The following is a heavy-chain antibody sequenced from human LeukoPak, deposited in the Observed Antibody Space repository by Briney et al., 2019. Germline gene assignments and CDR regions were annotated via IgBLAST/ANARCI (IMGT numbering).Heavy chain of an antibody. V-gene: IGHV3-21*01. Sequence: GGSLRLSCAASGFTFSSYSMNWVRQAPGKGLEWVSSISSSSSYIYYADSVKGRFTISRDNAKNSLYLQMNSLRAEDTAVYYCARDQLFTYYDSSGTFDYWGQGTLVTVSS. CDR1: GFTFSSYS. CDR2: ISSSSSYI. CDR3: ARDQLFTYYDSSGTFDY. J-gene: IGHJ4*02. D-gene: IGHD3-22*01.